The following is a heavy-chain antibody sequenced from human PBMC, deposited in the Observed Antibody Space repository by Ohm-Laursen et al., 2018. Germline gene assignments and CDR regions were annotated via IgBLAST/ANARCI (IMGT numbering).Heavy chain of an antibody. CDR2: IIPIFGTA. V-gene: IGHV1-69*06. J-gene: IGHJ6*02. D-gene: IGHD1-1*01. Sequence: ASVKVSCKASGGTFSSYAISWVRQAPGQGLEWMGGIIPIFGTANYAQKFQGRVTITADKSTSTAYMELSSLRSEDTAVYYCARVRYLTWNWNDYYGMDVWGQGTTVTVPS. CDR1: GGTFSSYA. CDR3: ARVRYLTWNWNDYYGMDV.